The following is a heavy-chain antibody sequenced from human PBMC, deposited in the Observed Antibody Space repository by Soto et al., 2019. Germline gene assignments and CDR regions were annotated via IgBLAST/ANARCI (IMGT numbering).Heavy chain of an antibody. CDR1: GFTFSNNG. V-gene: IGHV3-30*03. CDR3: VTGNWNYFDY. CDR2: ISNDESNT. D-gene: IGHD3-3*01. J-gene: IGHJ4*02. Sequence: GGSQRLSCAASGFTFSNNGMHWVRPAPGKGLEWVAFISNDESNTYYVDSVKGRFSISRDNSQNTLYLKMNSLRGEDTAGDYCVTGNWNYFDYWGQGPRVTVAS.